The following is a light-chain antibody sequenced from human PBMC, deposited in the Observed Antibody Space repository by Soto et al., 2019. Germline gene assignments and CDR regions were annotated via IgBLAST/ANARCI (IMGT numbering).Light chain of an antibody. J-gene: IGKJ1*01. CDR3: HQYGGSPTWT. CDR2: GTS. V-gene: IGKV3-20*01. CDR1: QSVSSSY. Sequence: EIVLTQSPGTLSLSPGQRATLSCRASQSVSSSYLAWYQQKPGQAPRLLIYGTSTRATGIPDRFSGSGSGRDFSLTISRLEPDDSAVYYCHQYGGSPTWTFGQGTKVEIK.